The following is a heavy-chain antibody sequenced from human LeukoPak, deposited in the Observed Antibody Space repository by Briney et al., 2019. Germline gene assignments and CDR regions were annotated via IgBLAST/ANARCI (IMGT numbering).Heavy chain of an antibody. J-gene: IGHJ3*02. V-gene: IGHV1-2*02. Sequence: GASVKVSCKASGYTFTGYYMHWVRQAPGQGLGWMGWINPNSGGTNYAQKFQGRATMTRDTSISTAYMELSRLRSDDTAVYYCAVNLAYCGGDCYPFDAFDIWGQGTMVTVSS. D-gene: IGHD2-21*02. CDR1: GYTFTGYY. CDR3: AVNLAYCGGDCYPFDAFDI. CDR2: INPNSGGT.